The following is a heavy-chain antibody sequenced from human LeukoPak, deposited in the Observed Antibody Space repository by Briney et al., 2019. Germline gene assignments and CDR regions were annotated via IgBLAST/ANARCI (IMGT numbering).Heavy chain of an antibody. CDR1: GYTFTSYD. J-gene: IGHJ3*02. CDR3: ARGRIYYDSSGYYDSGFDI. Sequence: ASVKVSCKASGYTFTSYDINWVRQATGQGLEWMGWMNPNSGNTGYAQKFQGRVTITRNTSISTAYMELSSLRSEDTAVYYCARGRIYYDSSGYYDSGFDIWGQGTMVTVSS. CDR2: MNPNSGNT. V-gene: IGHV1-8*03. D-gene: IGHD3-22*01.